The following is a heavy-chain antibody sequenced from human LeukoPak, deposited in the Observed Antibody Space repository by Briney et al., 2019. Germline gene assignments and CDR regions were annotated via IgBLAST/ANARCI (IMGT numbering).Heavy chain of an antibody. CDR3: ARGLDCSSTSCYWGY. V-gene: IGHV1-69*13. J-gene: IGHJ4*02. CDR1: GYTFTSYG. Sequence: SVKVPCKASGYTFTSYGISWVRQAPGQGLEWMGGIIPIFGTANYAQKFQGRVTITADESTSTAYMELSSLRSEDTAVYYCARGLDCSSTSCYWGYWGQGTLVTVSS. D-gene: IGHD2-2*01. CDR2: IIPIFGTA.